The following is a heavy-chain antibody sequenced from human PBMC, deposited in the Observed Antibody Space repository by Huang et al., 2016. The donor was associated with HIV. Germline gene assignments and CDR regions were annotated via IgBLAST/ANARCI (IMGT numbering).Heavy chain of an antibody. CDR3: ARVDLLLGKYGDYEENAFDI. CDR2: SYSIGST. D-gene: IGHD4-17*01. Sequence: QVQLQESGPGLVKPSETLSLTCTVSGGSVSSGSYYWSWIRQPPGKGLEWIGYSYSIGSTNYNPFLKSRVTISVDTSKNQFSLKLSSVTAADTAVYYCARVDLLLGKYGDYEENAFDIWGQGTMVTVSS. J-gene: IGHJ3*02. CDR1: GGSVSSGSYY. V-gene: IGHV4-61*01.